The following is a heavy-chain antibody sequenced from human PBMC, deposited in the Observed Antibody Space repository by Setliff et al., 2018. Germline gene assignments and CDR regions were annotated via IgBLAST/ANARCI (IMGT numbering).Heavy chain of an antibody. CDR3: VRALLWSGEGRFDP. CDR2: VHFGGDT. D-gene: IGHD2-8*02. V-gene: IGHV4-59*08. CDR1: GGGSINNYY. Sequence: PSETLSLTCTVSGGGSINNYYWSWVRQSPGKGLEWIGFVHFGGDTNYNPSLKSRVTMSADTSKNQISLKLSSLTAADTAVYYCVRALLWSGEGRFDPWGQGTLVTVSS. J-gene: IGHJ5*02.